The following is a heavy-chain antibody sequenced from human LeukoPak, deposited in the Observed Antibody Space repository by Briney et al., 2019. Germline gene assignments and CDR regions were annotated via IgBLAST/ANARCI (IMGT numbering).Heavy chain of an antibody. CDR1: GFTFSSYA. CDR3: ARESSAYCGGDCYSFGNFDY. CDR2: ISYDGSNK. D-gene: IGHD2-21*02. J-gene: IGHJ4*02. Sequence: PGRSLRLSCAASGFTFSSYAMHWVRQAPGKGLEWVAVISYDGSNKYYADSVKGRFTISRDNSKNTLYLQMNSLRAEDTAVYYCARESSAYCGGDCYSFGNFDYWGQGTLVTVSP. V-gene: IGHV3-30-3*01.